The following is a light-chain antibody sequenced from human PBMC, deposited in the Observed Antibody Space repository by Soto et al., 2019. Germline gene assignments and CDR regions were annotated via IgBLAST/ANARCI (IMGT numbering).Light chain of an antibody. Sequence: EIVLTQSPATLSLSPGERATLSCRASQSVSSYLAWYQKKPGQAHRPLIYGASTRATGIPARFSGSGSGTEFTLTISSLQSEDFAVYYCQQYNNWPRTFGRGTKVDNK. CDR3: QQYNNWPRT. CDR1: QSVSSY. V-gene: IGKV3-15*01. CDR2: GAS. J-gene: IGKJ1*01.